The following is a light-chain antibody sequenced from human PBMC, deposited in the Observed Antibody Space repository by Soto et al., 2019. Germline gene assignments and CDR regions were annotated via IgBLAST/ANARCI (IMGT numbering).Light chain of an antibody. CDR1: QSVGSN. J-gene: IGKJ5*01. CDR2: DAS. Sequence: EIVMTQSPATLSVSPGERATLSCRASQSVGSNLAWYQQKPGQAPRLLIFDASTSATGIPARFSGSGSGTEFTLIISSLQSEDFAVYYCQQSNNWGSITFGQGTRLE. CDR3: QQSNNWGSIT. V-gene: IGKV3-15*01.